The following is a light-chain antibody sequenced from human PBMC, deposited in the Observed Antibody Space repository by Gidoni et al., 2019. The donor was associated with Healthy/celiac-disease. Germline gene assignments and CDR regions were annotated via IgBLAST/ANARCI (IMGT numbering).Light chain of an antibody. CDR2: DVS. Sequence: QSALTQPRSVSGSPGQSVTIPCTGTSSDVGGYNYVSWYQQHPGQAPKLMIYDVSKRPSGVPDRFSGSKSGNTASLTISGLQAEDEADYYCCSYAGSYPHVVFGGGTKLTVL. CDR1: SSDVGGYNY. V-gene: IGLV2-11*01. CDR3: CSYAGSYPHVV. J-gene: IGLJ2*01.